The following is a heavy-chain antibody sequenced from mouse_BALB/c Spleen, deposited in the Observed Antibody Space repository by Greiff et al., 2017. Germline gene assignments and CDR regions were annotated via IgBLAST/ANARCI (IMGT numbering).Heavy chain of an antibody. J-gene: IGHJ4*01. D-gene: IGHD2-10*02. CDR3: ARFPPYGNYKGYYAMDY. V-gene: IGHV3-2*02. Sequence: EVKLQESGPGLVKPSQSLSLTCTVTGYSITSDYAWTWIRQFPGNKLEWMGYISYSGSTSYNPSLKSRISITRDTSKNQFFLQLNSVTTEDTATYYCARFPPYGNYKGYYAMDYWGQGTSVTVSA. CDR1: GYSITSDYA. CDR2: ISYSGST.